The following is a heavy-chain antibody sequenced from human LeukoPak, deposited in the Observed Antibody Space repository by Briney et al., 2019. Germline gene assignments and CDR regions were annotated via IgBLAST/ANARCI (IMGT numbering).Heavy chain of an antibody. Sequence: GGSLRLSCAASGFTFSSYWMSWVRQAPGRGLEWVANIKQDGSEKYYVDSVEGRFTISRDNAKNSLYLQMNSLRAEDTAVYYCARDEAAAGISSDYWGQGTLVTVSS. J-gene: IGHJ4*02. CDR1: GFTFSSYW. V-gene: IGHV3-7*01. CDR2: IKQDGSEK. CDR3: ARDEAAAGISSDY. D-gene: IGHD6-13*01.